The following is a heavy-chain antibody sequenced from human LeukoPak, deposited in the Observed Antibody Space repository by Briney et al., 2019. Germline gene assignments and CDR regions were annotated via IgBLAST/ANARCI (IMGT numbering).Heavy chain of an antibody. J-gene: IGHJ3*02. V-gene: IGHV5-51*01. CDR1: GYSFTTYW. CDR2: IYPGDSDT. D-gene: IGHD3-9*01. CDR3: ARPPLRYFDWLFRDDAFDI. Sequence: GESLKISCKASGYSFTTYWIGWVRPMGGKGLEWMGIIYPGDSDTRYSPSFQGQVTISADKSISTAYLQWSSLKASDTAMYYCARPPLRYFDWLFRDDAFDIWGQGTMVTVSS.